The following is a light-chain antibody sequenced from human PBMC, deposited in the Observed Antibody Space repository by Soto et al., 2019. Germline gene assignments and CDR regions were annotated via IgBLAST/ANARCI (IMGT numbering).Light chain of an antibody. V-gene: IGKV1-5*01. CDR1: QNINTW. Sequence: DIQMTQSPSTLSASVGDRVIITCRASQNINTWLAWYQQKPGKAPKLLIYDAFSLESGVPSRFSGSGSGTEFTLTIPILQPDFFEPNHGKQKNTYPGTFGKGTGVKNK. CDR3: KQKNTYPGT. J-gene: IGKJ1*01. CDR2: DAF.